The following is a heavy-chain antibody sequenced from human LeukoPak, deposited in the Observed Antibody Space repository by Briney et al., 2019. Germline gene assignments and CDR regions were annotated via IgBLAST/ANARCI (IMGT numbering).Heavy chain of an antibody. CDR2: ISYDGTNK. CDR1: GFTFSYYA. J-gene: IGHJ4*02. D-gene: IGHD5-18*01. V-gene: IGHV3-30-3*01. CDR3: AKAGSGYNFGGFV. Sequence: GGSLRLSCAASGFTFSYYAMHWVRQAPGKGLEWVAVISYDGTNKYYADSVKGRFTISRDNSKNTLYLQMNSLRAEDTAVYYCAKAGSGYNFGGFVWGQGTLVTVSS.